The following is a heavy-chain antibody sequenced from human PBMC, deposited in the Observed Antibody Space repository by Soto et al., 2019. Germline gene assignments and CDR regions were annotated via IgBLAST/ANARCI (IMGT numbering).Heavy chain of an antibody. Sequence: QVQLQESGPGLVKPSQTLSLTCTVSGGSISSGGYYWSWIRQHPGKGLEWIGYIYYSGSTYYNPSLKSRVTISVDTSKNQFSLKLSSVTAADTAVYYCARSPYYDSSGYSNWFDPWGQGTLVTVSS. V-gene: IGHV4-31*03. CDR2: IYYSGST. D-gene: IGHD3-22*01. J-gene: IGHJ5*02. CDR1: GGSISSGGYY. CDR3: ARSPYYDSSGYSNWFDP.